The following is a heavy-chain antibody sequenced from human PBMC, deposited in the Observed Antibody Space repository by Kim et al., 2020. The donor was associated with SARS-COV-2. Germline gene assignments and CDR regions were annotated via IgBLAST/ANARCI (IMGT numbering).Heavy chain of an antibody. V-gene: IGHV4-34*01. J-gene: IGHJ5*02. Sequence: SETLSLTCAVYGGSFSGYYWSWIRQPPGKGLEWIGEINHSGSTNYNPSLKSRVTISVDTSKNQFSLKLSSVTAADTAVYYCARVDVLLWFRELLGGYLGWFDPWGQGTLVTVSS. D-gene: IGHD3-10*01. CDR3: ARVDVLLWFRELLGGYLGWFDP. CDR1: GGSFSGYY. CDR2: INHSGST.